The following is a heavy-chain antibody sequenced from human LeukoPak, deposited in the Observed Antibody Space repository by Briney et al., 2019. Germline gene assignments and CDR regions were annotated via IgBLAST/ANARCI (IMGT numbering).Heavy chain of an antibody. Sequence: GASVKVSCKASGYTFTSYGISWVRQAPGQGLEWMGWINTNTGNPTYAQGFTGRFVFSLDTSVSTAYLQISSLKAEDTAVYYCARATVLRFFLPTSYWGQGTLVTVSS. CDR1: GYTFTSYG. CDR3: ARATVLRFFLPTSY. D-gene: IGHD3-3*01. V-gene: IGHV7-4-1*02. CDR2: INTNTGNP. J-gene: IGHJ4*02.